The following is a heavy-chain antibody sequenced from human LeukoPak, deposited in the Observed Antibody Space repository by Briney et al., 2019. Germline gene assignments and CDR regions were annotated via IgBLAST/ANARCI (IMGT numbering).Heavy chain of an antibody. V-gene: IGHV3-15*01. CDR2: TKIKTDDGTP. CDR3: ISGGGTADY. Sequence: GGSLRLSCAASGFTFSNAWMNWMGWVRQAPAKELEWVGLTKIKTDDGTPDYAALVKGRFTISRDGSKNTVYLEMNSLETEDTAVYYCISGGGTADYWGQGTLVSVSS. D-gene: IGHD1-1*01. J-gene: IGHJ4*02. CDR1: GFTFSNAW.